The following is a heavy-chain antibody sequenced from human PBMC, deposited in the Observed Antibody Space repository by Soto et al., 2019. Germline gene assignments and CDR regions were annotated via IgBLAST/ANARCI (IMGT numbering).Heavy chain of an antibody. CDR2: IKQDGSEK. J-gene: IGHJ4*02. CDR1: GFTFSSYW. V-gene: IGHV3-7*01. CDR3: ARDHDHGSGSPLDY. Sequence: PGGSLRLSCAASGFTFSSYWMSWVRQAPGKGLEWVANIKQDGSEKYYVDSVKGRFTISRDNAKNSLYLQMNSLRAEDTAVYYCARDHDHGSGSPLDYWGQGTLVTVSS. D-gene: IGHD3-10*01.